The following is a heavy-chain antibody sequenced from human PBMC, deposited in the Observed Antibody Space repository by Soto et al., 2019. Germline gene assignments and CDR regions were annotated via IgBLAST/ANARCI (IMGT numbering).Heavy chain of an antibody. CDR1: GFSLSTNGVA. CDR2: IFWDDDA. D-gene: IGHD6-19*01. CDR3: THTSGHSSTGADN. V-gene: IGHV2-5*02. Sequence: QITLRESGPALVKPTQTLTLTCTFSGFSLSTNGVAVGWIRQPPGKALEWLALIFWDDDARYSPSLKSRLTITKDTSKNQVVLIMTNMDPVDTGTYYWTHTSGHSSTGADNWGHGTQVTVSS. J-gene: IGHJ4*01.